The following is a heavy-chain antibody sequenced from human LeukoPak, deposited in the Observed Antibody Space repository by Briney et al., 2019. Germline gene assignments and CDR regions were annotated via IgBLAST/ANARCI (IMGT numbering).Heavy chain of an antibody. J-gene: IGHJ4*02. V-gene: IGHV3-15*01. Sequence: PGGSLRLSCVVSGFTFTNAWMTWVRQAPGKGLEWVGRIKSKTDGGTTDYAAPVKGRFTISRDDSKNTLYLQMNSLKTEDTAVYYCTTSLTGTYYDYVWGSLDYWGQGTLVTVSS. CDR2: IKSKTDGGTT. D-gene: IGHD3-16*01. CDR3: TTSLTGTYYDYVWGSLDY. CDR1: GFTFTNAW.